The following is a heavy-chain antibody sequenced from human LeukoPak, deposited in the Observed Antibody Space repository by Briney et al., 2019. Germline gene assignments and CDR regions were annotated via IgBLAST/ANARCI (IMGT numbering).Heavy chain of an antibody. V-gene: IGHV4-34*01. CDR1: GGSFSGYY. J-gene: IGHJ4*02. CDR2: INHSGST. Sequence: SETLSLTCAVYGGSFSGYYWSWIRQPPGKGLEWMGEINHSGSTNYNPSLKSRVTISVDTSKNQFSLKLSSVTAADTAVYYCARRDIVVVPAAFDYWGQGTLVTVSS. D-gene: IGHD2-2*01. CDR3: ARRDIVVVPAAFDY.